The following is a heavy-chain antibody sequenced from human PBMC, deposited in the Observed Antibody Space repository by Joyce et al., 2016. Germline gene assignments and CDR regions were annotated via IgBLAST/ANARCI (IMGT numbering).Heavy chain of an antibody. Sequence: QVQLVESGGGVVQPGRSLRLSCAASGFTFRNYGMHWVRQAPGKGLVWVAVIWYDGSNKYYADSVKGRFTISRDNSKNTLYVQMNSLRAEDTAVYYCAASYYDSTGPIDYWGQGTLVTVSS. CDR3: AASYYDSTGPIDY. CDR2: IWYDGSNK. D-gene: IGHD3-22*01. V-gene: IGHV3-33*01. J-gene: IGHJ4*02. CDR1: GFTFRNYG.